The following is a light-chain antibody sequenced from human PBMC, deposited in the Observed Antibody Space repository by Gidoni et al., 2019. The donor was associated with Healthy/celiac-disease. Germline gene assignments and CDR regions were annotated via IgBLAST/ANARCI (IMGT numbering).Light chain of an antibody. CDR2: GAS. CDR1: PTVLYSSNNKNY. J-gene: IGKJ2*01. V-gene: IGKV4-1*01. CDR3: QQYYSTPPT. Sequence: DIVMTQSPDSMAVSLGVRVTINCKSSPTVLYSSNNKNYLAWYQQKPGQPPKLLIYGASTRESGVPDRFSGSGSGTDFTLTISSLQAEDVAVYYCQQYYSTPPTFGQGTKLEIK.